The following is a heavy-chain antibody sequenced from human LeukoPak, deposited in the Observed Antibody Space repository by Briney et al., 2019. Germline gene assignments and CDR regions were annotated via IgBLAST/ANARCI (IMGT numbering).Heavy chain of an antibody. CDR2: ISGGGDTT. J-gene: IGHJ5*02. CDR3: AKAQSPTRITGILYT. D-gene: IGHD2-8*01. Sequence: GSLRLSCAASGFTFSKYVMSWVRQAPGKGPECVSVISGGGDTTYYADSVKGRFTISRDNSRNTLYLKMNSLRAEDTAVYYCAKAQSPTRITGILYTCGQGTLVTVSS. CDR1: GFTFSKYV. V-gene: IGHV3-23*01.